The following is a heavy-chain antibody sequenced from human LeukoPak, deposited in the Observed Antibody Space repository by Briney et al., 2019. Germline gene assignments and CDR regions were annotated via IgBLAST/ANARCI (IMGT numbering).Heavy chain of an antibody. CDR3: ARGAPVSCDY. V-gene: IGHV3-48*01. CDR2: ISSSSSTV. Sequence: PGGSLRLSCAASGFTFSSYSMNWVRQAPGKGLEWVSYISSSSSTVYYADSVKGRFTISRDNAKNSLYLQMNSLRAEDTAVYYCARGAPVSCDYWGQGTLVTVSS. J-gene: IGHJ4*02. CDR1: GFTFSSYS.